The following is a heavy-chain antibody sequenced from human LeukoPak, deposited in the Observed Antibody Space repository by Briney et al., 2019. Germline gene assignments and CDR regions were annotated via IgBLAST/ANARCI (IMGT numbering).Heavy chain of an antibody. D-gene: IGHD6-13*01. Sequence: GGSLRLSCAASGFTFSSYSMNWVRQAPGKGLEWVSYISSSSGTIYYADSVKGRFTISRDNAKNSLYLQMNSLRAEDTAVYYCARVVPYYYYGMDVWGQGTTVTVSS. V-gene: IGHV3-48*01. CDR1: GFTFSSYS. CDR2: ISSSSGTI. CDR3: ARVVPYYYYGMDV. J-gene: IGHJ6*02.